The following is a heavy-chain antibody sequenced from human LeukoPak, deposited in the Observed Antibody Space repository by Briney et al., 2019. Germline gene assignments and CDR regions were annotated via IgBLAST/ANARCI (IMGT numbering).Heavy chain of an antibody. CDR2: ISHTGSTI. J-gene: IGHJ3*02. CDR3: VRRAHAFDI. Sequence: GGSLRLSCAVPGFTFSDYYMSWIRQAPGKGLEWVSYISHTGSTIYYADSVKGRITISRDNAKNSLYLQMNSLRAEDTAVYYCVRRAHAFDIWGQGTMVTVSP. CDR1: GFTFSDYY. V-gene: IGHV3-11*01.